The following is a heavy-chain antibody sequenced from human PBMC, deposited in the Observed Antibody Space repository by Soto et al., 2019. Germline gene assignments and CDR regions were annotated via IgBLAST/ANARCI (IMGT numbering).Heavy chain of an antibody. CDR2: INHSGST. D-gene: IGHD2-2*02. Sequence: SETLSLTCAVYGGSFSGYYWSWIRQPPGKGLEWIGEINHSGSTNYNPSLKSRVTISVDTSKNQFSLKLSSVTAADTAVYYCASSHPRYLYYYYYGMDVWGQGTTVTVSS. CDR3: ASSHPRYLYYYYYGMDV. CDR1: GGSFSGYY. V-gene: IGHV4-34*01. J-gene: IGHJ6*02.